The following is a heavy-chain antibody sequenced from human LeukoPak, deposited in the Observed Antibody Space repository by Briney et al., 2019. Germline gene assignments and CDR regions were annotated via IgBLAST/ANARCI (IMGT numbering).Heavy chain of an antibody. D-gene: IGHD3-3*01. V-gene: IGHV3-21*01. Sequence: GGSLRLSCAASGFTFSSYSMNWVRQAPGKGLEWGSSISSSSSYIYYADSVKGRFTISRDNAKNSLYLQMNSLRAEDTAVYYCARGNYDFWSGSFDYWGQGTLVTVSS. CDR3: ARGNYDFWSGSFDY. J-gene: IGHJ4*02. CDR1: GFTFSSYS. CDR2: ISSSSSYI.